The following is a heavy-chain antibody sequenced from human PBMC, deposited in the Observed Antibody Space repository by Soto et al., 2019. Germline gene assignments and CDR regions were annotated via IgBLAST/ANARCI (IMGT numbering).Heavy chain of an antibody. Sequence: GESLKISCAASGFTVSSNYMSWVRQAPGKGLEWVSVIYSGGSTYYADSVKGRFTISRHNSKNTLYLQMNSLRAEDTAVYYCARASVEQWLVHYYYYYYMDVWGKGTTVTVSS. CDR3: ARASVEQWLVHYYYYYYMDV. V-gene: IGHV3-53*04. CDR1: GFTVSSNY. J-gene: IGHJ6*03. CDR2: IYSGGST. D-gene: IGHD6-19*01.